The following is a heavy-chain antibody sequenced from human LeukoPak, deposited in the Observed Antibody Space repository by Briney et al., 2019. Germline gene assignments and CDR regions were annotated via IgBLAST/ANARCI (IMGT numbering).Heavy chain of an antibody. CDR1: GFTFSSYA. Sequence: GGSLRLSCAASGFTFSSYAMSWVRQAPGKGLEWVSAISGSGGSTYYADSVKGRFTVSRDNSKNTLYLQMNSLRAEDTAVYYCAKVGRYYYDSSGYFDYWGQGTLVTVSS. J-gene: IGHJ4*02. CDR3: AKVGRYYYDSSGYFDY. CDR2: ISGSGGST. D-gene: IGHD3-22*01. V-gene: IGHV3-23*01.